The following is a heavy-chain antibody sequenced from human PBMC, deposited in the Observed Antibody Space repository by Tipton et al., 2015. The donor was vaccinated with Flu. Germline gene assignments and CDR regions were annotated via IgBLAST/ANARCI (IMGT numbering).Heavy chain of an antibody. CDR2: IYYSGST. D-gene: IGHD3-9*01. V-gene: IGHV4-39*07. CDR3: AREIDILTGYSP. Sequence: TLSLTCTVSGGSISSSSYYWGWIRQPPGKGLEWIGSIYYSGSTYYNPSLKSRVTISVETSKNQFSLKLSSVTAADTAVYYCAREIDILTGYSPWGQGTLVTVSS. J-gene: IGHJ5*02. CDR1: GGSISSSSYY.